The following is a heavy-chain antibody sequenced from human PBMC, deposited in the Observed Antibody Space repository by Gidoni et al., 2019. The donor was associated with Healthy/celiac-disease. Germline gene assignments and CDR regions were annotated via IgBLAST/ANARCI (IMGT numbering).Heavy chain of an antibody. J-gene: IGHJ6*02. CDR1: GFTFSSYW. CDR3: ARDPHRRDGYNSVGEIYYYYYGMDV. CDR2: IKQDGSEK. V-gene: IGHV3-7*01. Sequence: EVQLVESGGGLVQPGGSLRLSCAASGFTFSSYWMSWVRQAPGKGLEWVANIKQDGSEKYYVDSVKGRFTISRDNAKNSLYLQMNSLRAEDTAVYYCARDPHRRDGYNSVGEIYYYYYGMDVWGQGTTVTVSS. D-gene: IGHD5-12*01.